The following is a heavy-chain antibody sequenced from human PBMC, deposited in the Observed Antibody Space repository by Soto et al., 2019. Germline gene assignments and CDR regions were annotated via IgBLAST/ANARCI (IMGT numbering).Heavy chain of an antibody. CDR2: ISWNSGSI. D-gene: IGHD2-15*01. CDR1: GFTFDDYA. V-gene: IGHV3-9*01. CDR3: AKGNCSGYPYWFFDL. J-gene: IGHJ2*01. Sequence: EVQLVESGGGLVQPGRSLRLSCAASGFTFDDYAMHWVRQAPGKGLEWVSGISWNSGSIGYADSVKGRFTISRDNAKNSLYLQMNSLRAEDTALYYCAKGNCSGYPYWFFDLWGRGTLVTVSS.